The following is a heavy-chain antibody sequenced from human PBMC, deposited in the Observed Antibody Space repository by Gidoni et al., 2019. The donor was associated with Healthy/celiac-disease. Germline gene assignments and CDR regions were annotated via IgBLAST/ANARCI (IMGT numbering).Heavy chain of an antibody. CDR2: IYYSGST. D-gene: IGHD3-16*01. Sequence: QVQLQESGPGLVKPSETLSLTCTVSGGSISSYYWSWIRQPPGKGLEWIGYIYYSGSTNYNPSLKSRVTISVDTSKNQFSLKLSSVTAADTAVYYCARDLGITFGGTPGGWFDPWGQGTLVTVSS. V-gene: IGHV4-59*01. J-gene: IGHJ5*02. CDR3: ARDLGITFGGTPGGWFDP. CDR1: GGSISSYY.